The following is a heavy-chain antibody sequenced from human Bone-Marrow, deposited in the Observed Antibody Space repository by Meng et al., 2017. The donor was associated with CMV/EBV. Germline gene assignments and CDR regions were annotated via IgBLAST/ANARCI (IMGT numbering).Heavy chain of an antibody. CDR1: GYSISSGYYW. CDR3: AHRRGY. Sequence: LRLSCTVSGYSISSGYYWGWIRQPPGKALEWLALIYWNDDKRYSPSLKSRLTITKDTSKNQVVLTMTNMDPVDTATYYCAHRRGYWGQGQLVNVSS. CDR2: IYWNDDK. V-gene: IGHV2-5*01. J-gene: IGHJ4*02.